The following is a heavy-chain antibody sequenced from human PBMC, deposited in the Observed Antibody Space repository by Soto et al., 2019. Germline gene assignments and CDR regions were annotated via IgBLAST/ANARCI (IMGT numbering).Heavy chain of an antibody. CDR1: GFTVSSNY. J-gene: IGHJ4*02. CDR2: IYSGGST. Sequence: EVQLVESGGGLVQPGGSLRLSCAASGFTVSSNYMSWVRQAPGKGLEWVSVIYSGGSTYYADSVKGRFTISRHNSKNTLYLQMNSLRAEDTAVYYCARDPGSSGYYNFDYWGQGTLVTVSS. D-gene: IGHD3-22*01. V-gene: IGHV3-53*04. CDR3: ARDPGSSGYYNFDY.